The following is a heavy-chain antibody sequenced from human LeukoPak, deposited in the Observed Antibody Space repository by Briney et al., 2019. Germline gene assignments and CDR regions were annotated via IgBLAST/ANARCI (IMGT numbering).Heavy chain of an antibody. D-gene: IGHD2-15*01. V-gene: IGHV3-15*01. CDR2: IKSKTDGGTT. J-gene: IGHJ4*02. Sequence: GGSLRLSCAASGFTFSNAWMSWVRQAPGKGLEWVGRIKSKTDGGTTDYAAPVKGRFTISRDDSKNTLYLQMNSLKNEDTAVYYCTTQLDIVVVVENAGFDYWGQGTLVTVSS. CDR3: TTQLDIVVVVENAGFDY. CDR1: GFTFSNAW.